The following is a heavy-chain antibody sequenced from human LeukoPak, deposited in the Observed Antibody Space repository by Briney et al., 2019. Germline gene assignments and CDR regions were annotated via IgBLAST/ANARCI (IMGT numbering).Heavy chain of an antibody. CDR3: ASLNLGSGAEGWYYYMDV. J-gene: IGHJ6*03. CDR1: GGSFSGYY. CDR2: INHSGST. D-gene: IGHD3-10*01. Sequence: PSETLSLTCAVYGGSFSGYYWSWIRQPPGKGLEWIGEINHSGSTNYNPSLKSRVTISVDTSKNQFSLKLSSVTAAETAVYYCASLNLGSGAEGWYYYMDVWGKGTTVTISS. V-gene: IGHV4-34*01.